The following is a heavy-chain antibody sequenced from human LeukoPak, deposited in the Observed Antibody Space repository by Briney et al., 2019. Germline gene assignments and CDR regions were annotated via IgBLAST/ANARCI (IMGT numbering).Heavy chain of an antibody. CDR2: ISTYSGKT. CDR1: GYTFTSYG. J-gene: IGHJ6*02. Sequence: ASVMVSCTASGYTFTSYGISWVRQAPGQGLQWMGWISTYSGKTNYPQRNQGRVIMTTDKSTSTVYMEVRSLRSDDTAVYYCARDVWELRDYYYGMDVWGQGTTVSVSS. CDR3: ARDVWELRDYYYGMDV. V-gene: IGHV1-18*01. D-gene: IGHD1-26*01.